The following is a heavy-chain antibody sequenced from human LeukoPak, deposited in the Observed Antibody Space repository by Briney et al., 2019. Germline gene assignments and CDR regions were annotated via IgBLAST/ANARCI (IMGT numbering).Heavy chain of an antibody. Sequence: GGSLRLSCTVSGFTVSTNSMSWVRQAPGKGLEWVSFIYSDNTHYSDSVKGRFTISTDNSKNTLYLQMNSLRAEDTAVYYCARRAGAYSHPYDYWGQGTLVTVSS. CDR1: GFTVSTNS. CDR2: IYSDNT. J-gene: IGHJ4*02. V-gene: IGHV3-53*01. D-gene: IGHD4/OR15-4a*01. CDR3: ARRAGAYSHPYDY.